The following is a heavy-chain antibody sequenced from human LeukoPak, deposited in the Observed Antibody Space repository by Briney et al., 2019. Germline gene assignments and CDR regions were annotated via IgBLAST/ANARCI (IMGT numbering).Heavy chain of an antibody. D-gene: IGHD3-22*01. CDR2: INHSGGT. J-gene: IGHJ4*02. Sequence: PSETLSLTCAVYGGSFSGYYWSWIRQPPGKGLEWIGEINHSGGTNYNPSLKSRVTMSVGTSKNQFSLKLSSVTAADTAVYYCARLTAAYYYDSSGANWGQGTLVTVSS. V-gene: IGHV4-34*01. CDR3: ARLTAAYYYDSSGAN. CDR1: GGSFSGYY.